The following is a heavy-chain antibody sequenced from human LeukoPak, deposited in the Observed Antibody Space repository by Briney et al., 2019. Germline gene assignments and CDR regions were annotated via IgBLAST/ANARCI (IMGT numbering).Heavy chain of an antibody. Sequence: PGGSLRLSRAASGFTFGSYWMHWVRQAPGKGLVWVSRINSDGRSTSYADSVKGRFTISRDNAKNTLYLQMNSLRAEDTAVYYCARDIGATNWFDPWGQGTLVTVSS. CDR3: ARDIGATNWFDP. V-gene: IGHV3-74*01. J-gene: IGHJ5*02. D-gene: IGHD1-26*01. CDR1: GFTFGSYW. CDR2: INSDGRST.